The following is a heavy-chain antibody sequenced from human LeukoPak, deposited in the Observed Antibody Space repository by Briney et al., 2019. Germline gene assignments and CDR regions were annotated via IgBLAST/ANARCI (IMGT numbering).Heavy chain of an antibody. J-gene: IGHJ6*02. CDR2: IYSGGST. CDR1: GLTVRSNY. Sequence: GRSLRLSCAASGLTVRSNYMHWVRQAPGKGLEWVSVIYSGGSTDYADSVKGRFTISRDNSKNTLYLLMNSLRTEDTAAFYCASAQGYSSGLDGMDVWGQGTTVTVSS. D-gene: IGHD6-19*01. CDR3: ASAQGYSSGLDGMDV. V-gene: IGHV3-66*01.